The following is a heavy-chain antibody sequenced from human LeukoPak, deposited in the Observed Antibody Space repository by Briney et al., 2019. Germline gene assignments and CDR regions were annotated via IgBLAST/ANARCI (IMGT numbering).Heavy chain of an antibody. CDR3: ARASGSYGPYYYYYMDV. CDR1: GGSISSSSYY. D-gene: IGHD1-26*01. Sequence: PSETLSLTCTVSGGSISSSSYYWGWIRQPPGKGLEWIGSIYYSGSTYYNPSLKSRVTISVDTSKNQFSLKLSSVTAADTAVYYCARASGSYGPYYYYYMDVWGKGTTVTVSS. CDR2: IYYSGST. J-gene: IGHJ6*03. V-gene: IGHV4-39*01.